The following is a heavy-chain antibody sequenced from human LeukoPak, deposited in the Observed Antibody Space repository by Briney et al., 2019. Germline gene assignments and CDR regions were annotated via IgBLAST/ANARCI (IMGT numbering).Heavy chain of an antibody. J-gene: IGHJ5*02. CDR2: TYYRSRSYN. CDR3: ARNQYYDFWSSAGGWFDP. Sequence: SQTLSLTCAVSGGSVSSSSAAWNWISQSPARGLEWLGSTYYRSRSYNDYAVSVKSRITINPDTSTNQFSLQLNSVTREDTAVYYCARNQYYDFWSSAGGWFDPWGQGTLVTVSS. V-gene: IGHV6-1*01. CDR1: GGSVSSSSAA. D-gene: IGHD3-3*01.